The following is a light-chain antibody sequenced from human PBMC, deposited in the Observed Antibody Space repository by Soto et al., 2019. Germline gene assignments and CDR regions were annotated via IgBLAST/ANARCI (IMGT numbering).Light chain of an antibody. Sequence: EIVLTQSPATLSLSPGERATLSCRASQSVSSYLAWYQQKPGQAPRLLIYDASNRATGIPARFSGSGSVTYFTLTISSLEPEDFAVYYCQQRSNYTFGQGTKLEIK. CDR3: QQRSNYT. CDR2: DAS. J-gene: IGKJ2*01. V-gene: IGKV3-11*01. CDR1: QSVSSY.